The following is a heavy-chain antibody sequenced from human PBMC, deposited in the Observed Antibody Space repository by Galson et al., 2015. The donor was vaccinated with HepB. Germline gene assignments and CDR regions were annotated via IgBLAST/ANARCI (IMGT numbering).Heavy chain of an antibody. V-gene: IGHV4-31*03. J-gene: IGHJ6*03. D-gene: IGHD2-2*01. Sequence: LSLTCTVSGGSIRNSDYYWTWIRHHPGRGLEWIGYIYYSGSTYYNPSLKGRVSMSVDTSKNQFSLKLNSVTAADTAVYYCARRARGKSLYQLARRQYYYYYIDVWGKGTTVTVSS. CDR1: GGSIRNSDYY. CDR2: IYYSGST. CDR3: ARRARGKSLYQLARRQYYYYYIDV.